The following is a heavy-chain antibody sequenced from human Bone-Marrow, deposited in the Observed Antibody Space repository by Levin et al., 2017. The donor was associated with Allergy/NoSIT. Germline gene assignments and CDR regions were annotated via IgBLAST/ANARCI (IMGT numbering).Heavy chain of an antibody. Sequence: ASVKVSCKASGYTFTSYGISWVRQAPGQGLEWMGWISYNGDTDYEQRFQGRLTMTRDTSTSTAYMEVRRLTPDDTAVYYCARGSNNWSAGLSRHDYWGQGSLVTVSS. CDR3: ARGSNNWSAGLSRHDY. CDR2: ISYNGDT. J-gene: IGHJ4*02. V-gene: IGHV1-18*01. CDR1: GYTFTSYG. D-gene: IGHD6-13*01.